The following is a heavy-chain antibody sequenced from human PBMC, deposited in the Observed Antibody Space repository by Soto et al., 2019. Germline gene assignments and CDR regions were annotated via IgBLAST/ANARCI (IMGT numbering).Heavy chain of an antibody. D-gene: IGHD3-10*01. CDR1: GGTFSSYA. J-gene: IGHJ4*02. CDR3: ARFSPGYYYGSGAPDY. Sequence: SVKVSCKASGGTFSSYAISWVRQAPGQGLEWMGGIIPIFGTANYAQKFQGRVTITADESTSTAYMELSSLRSEDTAVYYCARFSPGYYYGSGAPDYWGQGTMVTVYS. CDR2: IIPIFGTA. V-gene: IGHV1-69*13.